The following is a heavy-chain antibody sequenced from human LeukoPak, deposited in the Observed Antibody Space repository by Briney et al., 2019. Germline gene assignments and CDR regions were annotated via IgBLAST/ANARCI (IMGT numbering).Heavy chain of an antibody. CDR3: ATLSYQGLNYYGSGSYSDY. D-gene: IGHD3-10*01. V-gene: IGHV3-66*01. J-gene: IGHJ4*02. CDR2: IYSGGST. Sequence: PGGSLRLSCAASGFTVSDNYMTWVRQAPGKGLEWVSLIYSGGSTYYADSVKGRFTISRDNSKNTLYLQMNSLRAEDTAVYYCATLSYQGLNYYGSGSYSDYWGQGTLVTVSA. CDR1: GFTVSDNY.